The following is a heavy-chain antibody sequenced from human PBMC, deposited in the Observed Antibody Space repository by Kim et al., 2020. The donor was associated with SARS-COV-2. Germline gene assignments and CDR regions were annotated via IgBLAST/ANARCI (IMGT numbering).Heavy chain of an antibody. D-gene: IGHD6-19*01. CDR1: GFTFSSYG. J-gene: IGHJ4*02. CDR3: AKDRLAVAGDFDY. V-gene: IGHV3-30*18. CDR2: ISYDGSNK. Sequence: GGSLRLSCAASGFTFSSYGMHWVRQAPGKGLEWVAVISYDGSNKYYADSVKGRFTISRDNSKNTLYLQMNSLRAEDTAVYYCAKDRLAVAGDFDYWGQGTLVTVSS.